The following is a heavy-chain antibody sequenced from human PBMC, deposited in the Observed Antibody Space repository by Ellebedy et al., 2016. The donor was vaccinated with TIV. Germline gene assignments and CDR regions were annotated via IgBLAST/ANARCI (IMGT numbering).Heavy chain of an antibody. CDR3: ARDPPGIAASGPYK. CDR2: IYIGGYT. D-gene: IGHD6-13*01. V-gene: IGHV3-53*01. Sequence: PGGSLRLSCTASGFTVGNNYMNRPRQAPGKGLEWVSLIYIGGYTVYADSVKGRFTISRDSSKNTLYLQMNSLRAEDTAVYYCARDPPGIAASGPYKWGQGTLVTVSS. J-gene: IGHJ4*02. CDR1: GFTVGNNY.